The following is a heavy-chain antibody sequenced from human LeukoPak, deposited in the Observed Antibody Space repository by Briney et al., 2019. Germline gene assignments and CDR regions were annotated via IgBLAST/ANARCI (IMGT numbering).Heavy chain of an antibody. CDR2: ISYDGSNK. CDR3: AKGPWYQLLPEDF. CDR1: GFSFSSHG. Sequence: GGSLRLSCAASGFSFSSHGMHWVRQAPGKGLEWVAGISYDGSNKYYADSVKGRFTISRDNSRNTLSLQTNSLRGEDTAVYYCAKGPWYQLLPEDFWGQGTLVTVSS. V-gene: IGHV3-30*18. J-gene: IGHJ4*02. D-gene: IGHD2-2*01.